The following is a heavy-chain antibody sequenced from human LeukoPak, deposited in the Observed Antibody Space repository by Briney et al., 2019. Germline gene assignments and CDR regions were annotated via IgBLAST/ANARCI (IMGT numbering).Heavy chain of an antibody. J-gene: IGHJ4*02. D-gene: IGHD3-10*01. Sequence: SETLSLTCTVSGGPISSSSYYWGWIRQPPGKGPEWIGEINHSGSTNYNPSLKSRVTISVDTSKNQFSLKLSSVTAADTAVYYCARITMVRGMDWGQGTLVTVSS. CDR3: ARITMVRGMD. CDR2: INHSGST. CDR1: GGPISSSSYY. V-gene: IGHV4-39*07.